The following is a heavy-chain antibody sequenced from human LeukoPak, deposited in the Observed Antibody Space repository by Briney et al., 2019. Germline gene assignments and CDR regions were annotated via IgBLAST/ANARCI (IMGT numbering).Heavy chain of an antibody. CDR1: GFPHSSFG. CDR2: IRYDGSYT. CDR3: AKDTYSGSSGYYVFDY. D-gene: IGHD3-22*01. J-gene: IGHJ4*02. V-gene: IGHV3-30*02. Sequence: GGPLTLSCTVCGFPHSSFGMHWVGQAPAQGLEWAGFIRYDGSYTYYADSVKGRFTISRDISTNTLYLQMNSLRAEDTAVYYCAKDTYSGSSGYYVFDYWGQGTPVTVSS.